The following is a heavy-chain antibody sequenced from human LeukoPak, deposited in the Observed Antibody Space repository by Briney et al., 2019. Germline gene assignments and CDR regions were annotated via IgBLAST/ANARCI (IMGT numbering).Heavy chain of an antibody. CDR2: IYYSGST. Sequence: PSETLSLTCTVSGGSISSYYWSWIRQPPGKGLEWIGYIYYSGSTYYNPSLKSRVTISVDTSKNQFSLKLSSVTAADTAVYYCARLGDYGDHFDYWGQGTLVTVSS. J-gene: IGHJ4*02. CDR3: ARLGDYGDHFDY. V-gene: IGHV4-59*12. CDR1: GGSISSYY. D-gene: IGHD4-17*01.